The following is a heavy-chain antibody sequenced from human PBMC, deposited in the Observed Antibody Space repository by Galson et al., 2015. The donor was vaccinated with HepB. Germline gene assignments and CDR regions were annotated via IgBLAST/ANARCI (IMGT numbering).Heavy chain of an antibody. CDR2: ISGSGGST. J-gene: IGHJ4*02. CDR3: ERDTDGDYGIDY. Sequence: SLRLCCAASGFIFSSYAMSWVRQVPGKGLEWVSAISGSGGSTYYADSEKGRFTITRDNSKKTLYLQMNSLRAEDTAVYYCERDTDGDYGIDYWGQGALVTVSS. CDR1: GFIFSSYA. V-gene: IGHV3-23*01. D-gene: IGHD4-17*01.